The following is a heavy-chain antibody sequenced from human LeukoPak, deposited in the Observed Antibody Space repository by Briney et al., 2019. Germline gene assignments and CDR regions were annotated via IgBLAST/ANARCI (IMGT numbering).Heavy chain of an antibody. CDR2: IRSKANSYAT. Sequence: GGSLKLSCAASGFTFSGSAMHWVRQASGKGLEWVGRIRSKANSYATAYAASVKGRFTISRDDSKNTAYLQMNSLKTEDTAVYYCTRQAAATFLDYWGQGTLVTVYS. CDR1: GFTFSGSA. V-gene: IGHV3-73*01. CDR3: TRQAAATFLDY. J-gene: IGHJ4*02. D-gene: IGHD3-16*01.